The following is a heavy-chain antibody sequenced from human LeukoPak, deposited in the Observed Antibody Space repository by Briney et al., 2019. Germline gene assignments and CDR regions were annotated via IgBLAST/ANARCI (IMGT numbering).Heavy chain of an antibody. CDR2: IYYSGST. CDR1: GDSISSYY. Sequence: SETLSLTCTVSGDSISSYYWSWIRQPPGKGLEWIGYIYYSGSTNYNPSLKSRVTISVDTSKNQFSLKLSSVTAADTAVYYCARDWGKVGAARPDGWFDPWGQGTLVTVSS. D-gene: IGHD6-6*01. CDR3: ARDWGKVGAARPDGWFDP. J-gene: IGHJ5*02. V-gene: IGHV4-59*01.